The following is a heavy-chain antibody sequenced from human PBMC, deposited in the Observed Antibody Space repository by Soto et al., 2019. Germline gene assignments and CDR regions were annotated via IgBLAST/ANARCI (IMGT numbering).Heavy chain of an antibody. CDR2: IIPIFGTA. CDR1: GGTFSSYA. CDR3: ARSGYCSSTSCSSTNHYYYGMDV. J-gene: IGHJ6*02. D-gene: IGHD2-2*01. V-gene: IGHV1-69*13. Sequence: GASVKVSCKASGGTFSSYAISWVRQAPGQGLEWMGGIIPIFGTANYAQKFQGRVTITADESTSTAYMELSSLRSEDTAVYYCARSGYCSSTSCSSTNHYYYGMDVWGQGTTVTVSS.